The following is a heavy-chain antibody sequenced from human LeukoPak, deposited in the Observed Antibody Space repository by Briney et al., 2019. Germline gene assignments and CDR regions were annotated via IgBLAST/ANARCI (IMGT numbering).Heavy chain of an antibody. Sequence: PGGSLRLSCAASGFTFSNNWMHWVRQAPGKGLEWVSLITSDGGGTSYADSVKGRFTISRDNAKNTLYLQMNSLRAEDTAVYYCARGGVTGDWDYWGQGILVTLSS. D-gene: IGHD3-9*01. J-gene: IGHJ4*02. CDR3: ARGGVTGDWDY. V-gene: IGHV3-74*01. CDR1: GFTFSNNW. CDR2: ITSDGGGT.